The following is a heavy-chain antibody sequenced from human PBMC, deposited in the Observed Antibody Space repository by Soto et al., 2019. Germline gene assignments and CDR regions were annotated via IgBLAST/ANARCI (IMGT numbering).Heavy chain of an antibody. Sequence: GGSLRLSCAASGFTFSDYYMSWIRQAPGKGLEWVSYISSSGSTIYYADSVKGRFTISRDNAKNSLYLQMNSLRAEDTAVYYCATTQTDSSSWYLGGASGSESFDYWGQGTLVTVSS. CDR2: ISSSGSTI. D-gene: IGHD6-13*01. CDR3: ATTQTDSSSWYLGGASGSESFDY. CDR1: GFTFSDYY. V-gene: IGHV3-11*01. J-gene: IGHJ4*02.